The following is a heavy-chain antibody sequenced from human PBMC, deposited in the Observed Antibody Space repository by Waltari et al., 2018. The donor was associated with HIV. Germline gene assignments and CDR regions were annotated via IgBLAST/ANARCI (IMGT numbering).Heavy chain of an antibody. CDR1: GFTFSSYW. D-gene: IGHD2-2*02. CDR2: INTDGSRT. V-gene: IGHV3-74*01. J-gene: IGHJ6*02. Sequence: EVQLVESGGGLVQPGGSLRLSCAASGFTFSSYWIHWVRQAPGKGLVWVSRINTDGSRTSYADSVKGRFTISRDNAKNTLYLQMNSLRAEDTAVYYCARGGHCSGISCYTGDYSYGLDVWGQGTTVTVSS. CDR3: ARGGHCSGISCYTGDYSYGLDV.